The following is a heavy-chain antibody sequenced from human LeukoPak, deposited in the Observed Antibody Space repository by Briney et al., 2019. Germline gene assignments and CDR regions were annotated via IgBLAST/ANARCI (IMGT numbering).Heavy chain of an antibody. CDR2: IKYDGSEK. Sequence: GGSLRLSCAASGFTFSSSWMTWVRQAPGKGLEWVANIKYDGSEKYYVDSVKGRFTISRDNAKNSLYLQMDSLRAEDTAVFYCVRVYSNWGQGTLVSVSS. D-gene: IGHD6-13*01. J-gene: IGHJ4*02. CDR3: VRVYSN. V-gene: IGHV3-7*01. CDR1: GFTFSSSW.